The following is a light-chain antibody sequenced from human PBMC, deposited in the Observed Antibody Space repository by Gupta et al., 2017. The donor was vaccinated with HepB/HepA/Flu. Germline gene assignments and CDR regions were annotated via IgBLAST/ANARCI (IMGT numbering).Light chain of an antibody. CDR3: MIWPSNAYWV. V-gene: IGLV5-37*01. CDR1: SDINVGSYN. J-gene: IGLJ3*02. Sequence: QPVLTHPPSSSASPGASARLTCPLPSDINVGSYNIYWYQQKPGSPPRYPPYYYSDSDKGQGSGVPRRFSASKEASANTGILLISGLQSEDEADYYCMIWPSNAYWVFGGGTKLTVL. CDR2: YYSDSDK.